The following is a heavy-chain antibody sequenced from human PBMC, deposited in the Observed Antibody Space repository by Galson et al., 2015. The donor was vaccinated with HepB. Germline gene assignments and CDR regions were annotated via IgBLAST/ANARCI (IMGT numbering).Heavy chain of an antibody. V-gene: IGHV1-8*01. Sequence: SVKVSCKASGYTFTSYDINWVRQATGQGLEWMGWVNPNSGNTGYAQKFQGRVTMTRNTSISTAYMELSSLRSEDTAVYYCARGHGYSYGYPYYYYGMDVWGQGTTVTASS. D-gene: IGHD5-18*01. J-gene: IGHJ6*02. CDR1: GYTFTSYD. CDR2: VNPNSGNT. CDR3: ARGHGYSYGYPYYYYGMDV.